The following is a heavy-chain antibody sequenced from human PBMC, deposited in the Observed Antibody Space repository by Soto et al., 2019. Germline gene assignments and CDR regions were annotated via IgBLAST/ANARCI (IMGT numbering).Heavy chain of an antibody. CDR1: VYSFTSYW. V-gene: IGHV5-10-1*01. D-gene: IGHD3-10*01. CDR3: ARQTMVRRNYGMDV. Sequence: PGESLKISCKGSVYSFTSYWISWVRQMPGKGLEWMGRIDPSDSYTNYSPSFQGHVTISADKSISTAYLQWSSLKASDTAMYYCARQTMVRRNYGMDVWGQGTTVPVSS. CDR2: IDPSDSYT. J-gene: IGHJ6*02.